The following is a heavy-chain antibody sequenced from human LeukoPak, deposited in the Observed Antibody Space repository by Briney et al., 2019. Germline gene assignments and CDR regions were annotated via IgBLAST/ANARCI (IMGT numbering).Heavy chain of an antibody. CDR3: ARERYYDSSGYYFFDY. J-gene: IGHJ4*02. D-gene: IGHD3-22*01. V-gene: IGHV1-69*05. CDR2: IITIFGTA. Sequence: SVKVSCKASGYTFTGYYMHWVRQAPGQGLEWMGRIITIFGTANYAQKFQGRVTITTDESTSTAYMELSSLRSEDTAVYYCARERYYDSSGYYFFDYWGQGTLVTVSS. CDR1: GYTFTGYY.